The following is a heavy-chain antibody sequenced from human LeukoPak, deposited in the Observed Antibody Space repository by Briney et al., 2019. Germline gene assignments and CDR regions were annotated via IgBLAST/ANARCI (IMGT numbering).Heavy chain of an antibody. CDR2: IIPIFGTA. CDR3: ARDTADSSGWYDFDY. D-gene: IGHD6-19*01. J-gene: IGHJ4*02. Sequence: GASVKVSCKASGYTFTSYYMHWVRQAPGQGLEWMGGIIPIFGTANYAQKFQGRVTITADESTSTAYMELSSLRSEDTAVYYCARDTADSSGWYDFDYWGQGTLVTVSS. V-gene: IGHV1-69*13. CDR1: GYTFTSYY.